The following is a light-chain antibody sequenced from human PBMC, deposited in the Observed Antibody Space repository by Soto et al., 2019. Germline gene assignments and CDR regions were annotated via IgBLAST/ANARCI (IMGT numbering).Light chain of an antibody. J-gene: IGLJ2*01. V-gene: IGLV2-14*03. CDR2: DVT. Sequence: QSALTQPASVSGSPGQSITISCTGTSSDVGGYNYVSWYQHHPGKAPKLMIYDVTDRPSGISFRFSGSKSGNTASLTIYRLQDEDEADYYCSSYTSSNTVLFGAWTQRTVL. CDR1: SSDVGGYNY. CDR3: SSYTSSNTVL.